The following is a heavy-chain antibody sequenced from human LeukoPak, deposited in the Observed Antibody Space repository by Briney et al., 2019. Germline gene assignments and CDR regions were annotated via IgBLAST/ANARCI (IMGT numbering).Heavy chain of an antibody. J-gene: IGHJ4*02. D-gene: IGHD3-9*01. V-gene: IGHV3-21*01. Sequence: KPWGSLSLSCAGSGFTFSSYSMNWVRQAPGQGLEWVFSIRTSSSYIYYADSVKGRFTICRDNTKNSLYLQMNSLRAEDTAVYYGGRCLEGGDILTGSGYWGKGTLVTVSS. CDR3: GRCLEGGDILTGSGY. CDR2: IRTSSSYI. CDR1: GFTFSSYS.